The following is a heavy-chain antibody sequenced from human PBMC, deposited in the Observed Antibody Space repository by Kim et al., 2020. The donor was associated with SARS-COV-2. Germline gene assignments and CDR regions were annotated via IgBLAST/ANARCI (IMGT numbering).Heavy chain of an antibody. CDR1: GYTFSSYG. CDR3: ARAYYYDCSGYYRGMDV. V-gene: IGHV1-18*01. J-gene: IGHJ6*02. Sequence: ASVKVSCRASGYTFSSYGISWVRQAPGQGLEWMAWISAYNGNTNYAQNLQGRVTMTTDTSTSTAYMELRSLRSDDTAVYYCARAYYYDCSGYYRGMDVWGHGTTVTVSS. D-gene: IGHD3-22*01. CDR2: ISAYNGNT.